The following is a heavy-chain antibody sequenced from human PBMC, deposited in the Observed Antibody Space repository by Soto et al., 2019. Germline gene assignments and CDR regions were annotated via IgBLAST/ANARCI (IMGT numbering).Heavy chain of an antibody. CDR1: GGSISSSSYY. CDR2: MYYNGSP. V-gene: IGHV4-61*05. J-gene: IGHJ4*02. CDR3: AGRRDWLFFDF. Sequence: SETMSLTCTVSGGSISSSSYYWGWIRQPPGKGLEWIGYMYYNGSPSYNPSLKSRVTISIDTSKNQFFLKLNSVTAADTAIYYCAGRRDWLFFDFWGQGALVTVSS. D-gene: IGHD3-9*01.